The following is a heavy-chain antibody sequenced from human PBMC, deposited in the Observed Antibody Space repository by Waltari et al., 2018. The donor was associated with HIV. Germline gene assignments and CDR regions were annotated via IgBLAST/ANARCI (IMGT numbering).Heavy chain of an antibody. D-gene: IGHD3-22*01. Sequence: VQLVESGGGVVRPGGSLRLSCSASGFLLGGYVFHWFRQAPGKGLEWVAATSFDGTNNYYAHSVKGRFTISRDNIKNILHLQMNSLKIEDMAVYYCAKDRSGSLHYFYYYGMDVWGKGTTVAVSS. CDR3: AKDRSGSLHYFYYYGMDV. CDR2: TSFDGTNN. V-gene: IGHV3-30*01. J-gene: IGHJ6*04. CDR1: GFLLGGYV.